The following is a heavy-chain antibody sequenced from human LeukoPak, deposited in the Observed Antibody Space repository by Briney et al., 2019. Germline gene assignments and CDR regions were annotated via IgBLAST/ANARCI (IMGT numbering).Heavy chain of an antibody. D-gene: IGHD3-3*01. CDR3: ARQFTIFYGMDV. V-gene: IGHV4-59*08. J-gene: IGHJ6*02. Sequence: PSETLSLTCTVSGGSISSYYWSWIRQPPGKGLEWIGYIYYSGGTNYNPSLKSRVTISVDTSKNQFSLKLSSVTAADTAVYYCARQFTIFYGMDVWGQGTTVTVSS. CDR2: IYYSGGT. CDR1: GGSISSYY.